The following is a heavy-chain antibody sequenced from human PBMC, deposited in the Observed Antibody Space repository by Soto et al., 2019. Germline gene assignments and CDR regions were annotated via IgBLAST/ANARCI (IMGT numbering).Heavy chain of an antibody. CDR1: GYSFTSYC. CDR3: ARFGGAGLSHNWFDA. J-gene: IGHJ5*02. D-gene: IGHD3-16*01. Sequence: GESLKISCKGSGYSFTSYCIGWVRQMPGKGLESMGIIYPGDSDTRYSPSFRGQVAFSADLSISTAYLQWSSLKASDSAMYYCARFGGAGLSHNWFDAWGQGTLVTVSS. CDR2: IYPGDSDT. V-gene: IGHV5-51*01.